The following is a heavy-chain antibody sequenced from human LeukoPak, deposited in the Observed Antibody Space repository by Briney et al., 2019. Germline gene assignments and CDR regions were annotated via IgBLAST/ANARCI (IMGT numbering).Heavy chain of an antibody. D-gene: IGHD2-2*01. CDR2: ISGGGDST. CDR1: GFTFSDYA. CDR3: AKLGCTGTICYANY. J-gene: IGHJ4*02. V-gene: IGHV3-23*01. Sequence: GGSLRVSCAASGFTFSDYAMTWVRQIPGKGLEWVSVISGGGDSTDYADSMKGRFTISRDNSKNTLYLQMNSLRAEDTALYYCAKLGCTGTICYANYWGQGTLVTVSS.